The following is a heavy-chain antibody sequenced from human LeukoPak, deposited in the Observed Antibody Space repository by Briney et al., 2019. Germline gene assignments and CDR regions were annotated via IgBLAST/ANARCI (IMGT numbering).Heavy chain of an antibody. D-gene: IGHD3-3*01. V-gene: IGHV1-24*01. CDR1: GYTLTELS. CDR3: ATKRFLETARWFDP. Sequence: ASVKVSCKVSGYTLTELSMHWVRQAPGKGLEWMGGVDPEDGETIYAQKFQGRVTMTEDTSTDTAYMELSSLRSEDTAVYYCATKRFLETARWFDPWGQGTLVTVSS. J-gene: IGHJ5*02. CDR2: VDPEDGET.